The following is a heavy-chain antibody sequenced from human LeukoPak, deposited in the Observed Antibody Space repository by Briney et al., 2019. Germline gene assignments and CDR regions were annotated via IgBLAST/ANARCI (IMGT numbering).Heavy chain of an antibody. CDR2: IYYSGST. CDR3: ARIPLRSEDY. Sequence: SETLSLTCTVSGGSISITSYYWGWIRQPPGKGLEWIGYIYYSGSTNYNPSLKSRVTISVDTSKNQFSLKLSSVTAADTAVYYCARIPLRSEDYWGQGTLVTVSS. J-gene: IGHJ4*02. CDR1: GGSISITSYY. V-gene: IGHV4-61*05.